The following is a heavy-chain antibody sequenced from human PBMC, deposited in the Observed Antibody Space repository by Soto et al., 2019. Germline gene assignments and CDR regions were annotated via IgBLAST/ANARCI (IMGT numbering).Heavy chain of an antibody. J-gene: IGHJ4*02. CDR1: GGSISTGGYY. CDR3: ARETALVTRFFDS. Sequence: QVQLQESGPGLVKPSQTLSLTCAVSGGSISTGGYYWTWIRLHPTKSLECIGYIHYTGSTYYSPSLKRRLTRLVDTSKNHFSMKLSSVTAADTAVYYCARETALVTRFFDSWGQGALVTVSS. D-gene: IGHD2-21*02. CDR2: IHYTGST. V-gene: IGHV4-31*11.